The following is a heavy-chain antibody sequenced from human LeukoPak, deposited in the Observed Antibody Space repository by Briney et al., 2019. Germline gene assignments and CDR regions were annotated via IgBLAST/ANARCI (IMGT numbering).Heavy chain of an antibody. J-gene: IGHJ4*02. CDR1: GGSISSYY. Sequence: PSETLSLTCTVSGGSISSYYWGWIRQPPGKRLEWIGYIYYSGSTNYNPSLKSRVTISVDTSKNQFSLKLSSVTAADTAVYYCASRTMIVGSFDYWGQGTLVTVSS. V-gene: IGHV4-59*01. CDR3: ASRTMIVGSFDY. CDR2: IYYSGST. D-gene: IGHD3-22*01.